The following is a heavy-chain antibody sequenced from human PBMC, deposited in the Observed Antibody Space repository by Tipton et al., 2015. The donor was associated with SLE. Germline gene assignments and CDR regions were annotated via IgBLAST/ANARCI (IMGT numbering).Heavy chain of an antibody. D-gene: IGHD2-2*01. CDR1: GGSISSSSYY. V-gene: IGHV4-39*07. CDR2: IYYSGST. Sequence: TLSLTCTVSGGSISSSSYYWGWIRQPPGKGLEWIGSIYYSGSTYYNPSLQSRLTMSVDTSRNQFSLNLNSVTAADTAVYYCARIAIAPAMGEYYFDSWGQGTLVTVSS. J-gene: IGHJ4*02. CDR3: ARIAIAPAMGEYYFDS.